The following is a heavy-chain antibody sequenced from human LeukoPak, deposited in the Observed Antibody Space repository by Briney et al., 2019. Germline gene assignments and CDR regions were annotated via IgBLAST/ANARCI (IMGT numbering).Heavy chain of an antibody. D-gene: IGHD6-19*01. CDR2: IIPIFGTA. J-gene: IGHJ4*02. CDR1: GGTFSSYA. CDR3: ARDGQWLVPLYYFDY. V-gene: IGHV1-69*06. Sequence: ASVKVSCKASGGTFSSYAISWVRQAPGQGLEWMGGIIPIFGTANYAQKFQGRVTITADKSTSTAYMELSSLRPEDTAVYYCARDGQWLVPLYYFDYWGQGTLVTVSS.